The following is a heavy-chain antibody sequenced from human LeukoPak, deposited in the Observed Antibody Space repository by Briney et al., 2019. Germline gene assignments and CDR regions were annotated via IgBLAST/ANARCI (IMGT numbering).Heavy chain of an antibody. CDR3: ARAPVGYCTNGVCYGFDY. D-gene: IGHD2-8*01. J-gene: IGHJ4*02. CDR1: GYTFTNYW. Sequence: GESLKISCKGSGYTFTNYWIAWVRQMPGKGLEWVGIIYPGVSDTRYSPSFQGQVTISTDKSITTAYLQWSSLKASDTAMYYCARAPVGYCTNGVCYGFDYWGQGTLVTVSS. CDR2: IYPGVSDT. V-gene: IGHV5-51*01.